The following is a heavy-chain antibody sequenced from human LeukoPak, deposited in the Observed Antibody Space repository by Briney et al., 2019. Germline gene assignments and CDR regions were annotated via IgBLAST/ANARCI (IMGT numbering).Heavy chain of an antibody. Sequence: SETLSLTCSVSGSSINSHYWSWIRQSPGRGLEWIGYVFNGGSTNYNPSLKSRVTMSLDTSRDQFSLRLSSVTAADTAIYYCASRPADSTWFGVFDYWSQGTLVTVSS. CDR2: VFNGGST. V-gene: IGHV4-59*11. D-gene: IGHD3-10*01. J-gene: IGHJ4*02. CDR1: GSSINSHY. CDR3: ASRPADSTWFGVFDY.